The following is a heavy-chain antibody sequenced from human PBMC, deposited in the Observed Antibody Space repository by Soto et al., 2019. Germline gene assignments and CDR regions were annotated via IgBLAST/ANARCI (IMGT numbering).Heavy chain of an antibody. Sequence: EVQLVESGGGLVQPGGSLRLSCAASGFTFSSYSMNWVRQAPGKGLEWVSYISSSSSTIYYADSVKGRFTISRDKAKNSLYLQMNSLRAEDTAVYYCARKGDFWSGYYSPFDYWGQGTLVTVSS. V-gene: IGHV3-48*01. CDR3: ARKGDFWSGYYSPFDY. CDR2: ISSSSSTI. J-gene: IGHJ4*02. D-gene: IGHD3-3*01. CDR1: GFTFSSYS.